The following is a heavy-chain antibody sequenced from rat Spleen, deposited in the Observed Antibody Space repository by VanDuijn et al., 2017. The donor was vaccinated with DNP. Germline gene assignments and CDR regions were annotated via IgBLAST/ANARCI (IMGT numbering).Heavy chain of an antibody. V-gene: IGHV5-29*01. CDR1: GFIFSNYW. CDR3: ARSWGDDGYPPFAY. D-gene: IGHD1-12*03. J-gene: IGHJ2*01. Sequence: EVQLVESGGGPVQPGRSLKLSCVASGFIFSNYWMTWIRQAPGKGLEWVATISYDGSSTNYRDSVKGRFTISRDNAKSTLYLQMDSLRSEDTATYYWARSWGDDGYPPFAYWGPGILVTVSS. CDR2: ISYDGSST.